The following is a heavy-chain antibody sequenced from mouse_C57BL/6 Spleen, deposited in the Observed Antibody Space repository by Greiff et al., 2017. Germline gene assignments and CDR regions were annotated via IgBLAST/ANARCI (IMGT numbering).Heavy chain of an antibody. V-gene: IGHV1-82*01. CDR1: GYAFSSSW. J-gene: IGHJ2*01. CDR2: IYPGDGDT. CDR3: ASSYGSYFDY. Sequence: VQLQQSGPELVKPGASVKISCKASGYAFSSSWMNWVKQRPGKGLEWIGRIYPGDGDTNYNGKFKGKATRTADKSSSTAYMHLSSLTSEDSAVYFCASSYGSYFDYWGQGTTLTVSS. D-gene: IGHD2-2*01.